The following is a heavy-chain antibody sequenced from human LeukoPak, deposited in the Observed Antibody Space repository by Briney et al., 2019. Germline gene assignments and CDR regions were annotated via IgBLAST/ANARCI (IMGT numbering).Heavy chain of an antibody. CDR3: AKVTMGDVWFDP. CDR2: MHYDGRNI. V-gene: IGHV3-30*02. D-gene: IGHD3-16*01. CDR1: GFTLTSTG. Sequence: GGSLRLSCAMPGFTLTSTGMHWVRQAPGKGLEWVAFMHYDGRNILYADSVKGRFSISTDNSKNMVYLQMSSLRAEDTAVYYCAKVTMGDVWFDPWGQRTLVTVSS. J-gene: IGHJ5*02.